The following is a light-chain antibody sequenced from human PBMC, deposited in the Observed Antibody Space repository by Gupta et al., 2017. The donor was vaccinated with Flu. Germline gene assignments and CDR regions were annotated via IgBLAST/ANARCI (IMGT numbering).Light chain of an antibody. V-gene: IGKV3-11*01. CDR2: DAS. CDR3: QQRNNWPS. CDR1: QSVSNY. J-gene: IGKJ4*01. Sequence: SPATLPLSPGETATLSCRASQSVSNYLAWYQQKPGQAPRLLIYDASNRATGIPVRFSGSGSGTDFTLTISSLEPEDFAVYFCQQRNNWPSFGGGTKVEIK.